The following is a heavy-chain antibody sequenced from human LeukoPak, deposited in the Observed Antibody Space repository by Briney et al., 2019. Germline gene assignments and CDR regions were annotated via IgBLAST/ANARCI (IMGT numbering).Heavy chain of an antibody. D-gene: IGHD2-2*03. CDR2: ITSGGNT. J-gene: IGHJ4*02. CDR3: ARVLD. V-gene: IGHV3-53*01. CDR1: GLTVSRNY. Sequence: PGLSLRLSYAACGLTVSRNYKNWVHQAPGGGQKWVSGITSGGNTYYADSVKGRFTTSRDNSKNTLYVQMNSLRAEDTAIYYFARVLDWGQGTLVTVSS.